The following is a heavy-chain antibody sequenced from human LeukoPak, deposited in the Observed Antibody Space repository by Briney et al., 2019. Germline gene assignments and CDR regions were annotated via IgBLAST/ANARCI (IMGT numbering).Heavy chain of an antibody. D-gene: IGHD3-22*01. CDR2: IYHSGST. Sequence: SETLSLTCTVSGYSISSGYYWGWIRQPPGKGLEWIGSIYHSGSTYYNPSLKSRVTISVDTSKNQFSLKLSSVTAADTAVYYCARGGPDYYDSSGSSPFDYWGQGTLVTVSS. V-gene: IGHV4-38-2*02. CDR1: GYSISSGYY. J-gene: IGHJ4*02. CDR3: ARGGPDYYDSSGSSPFDY.